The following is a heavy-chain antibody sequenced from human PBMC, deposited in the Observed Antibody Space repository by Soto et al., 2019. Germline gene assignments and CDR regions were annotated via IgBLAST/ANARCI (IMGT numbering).Heavy chain of an antibody. D-gene: IGHD2-2*01. Sequence: SVKLSCEACGGSFSSYTIRWVRQAPGQGLEWMGRIIPILGIANYAQKFQGRVTITADKSTSTAYMELSSLRSEDTAVYYCARAQYCSSTSCPLAYWGQGTLVTVSS. CDR3: ARAQYCSSTSCPLAY. V-gene: IGHV1-69*02. J-gene: IGHJ4*02. CDR2: IIPILGIA. CDR1: GGSFSSYT.